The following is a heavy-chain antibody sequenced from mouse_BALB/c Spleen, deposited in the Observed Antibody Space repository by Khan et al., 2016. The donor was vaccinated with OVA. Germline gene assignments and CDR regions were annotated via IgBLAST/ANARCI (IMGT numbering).Heavy chain of an antibody. D-gene: IGHD1-2*01. Sequence: EVQLQQSGAELVKPGASVKLSCTASGFNIKDTYMHWVKQRPEQGLEWIGRIDPANGNTKYDPKFQGKATITADTSSNTAYLQLSSLTSEDTAVDYCARTNYYGYVNYWGQGTTLTVSS. J-gene: IGHJ2*01. CDR2: IDPANGNT. CDR3: ARTNYYGYVNY. V-gene: IGHV14-3*02. CDR1: GFNIKDTY.